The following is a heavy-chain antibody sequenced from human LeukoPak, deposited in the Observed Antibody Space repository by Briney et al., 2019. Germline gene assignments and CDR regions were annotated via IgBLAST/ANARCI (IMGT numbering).Heavy chain of an antibody. CDR3: AKRTVAGTYFDC. CDR1: GFTFSCYA. J-gene: IGHJ4*02. V-gene: IGHV3-23*01. Sequence: GGSLRLSCAASGFTFSCYAMSWVRQAPGKGLEWVSGISGSGGTTYYADSVKGRFTISRDNSKNTLYLQMNSLRAEDTAVYYCAKRTVAGTYFDCWGQGTLVTVSS. D-gene: IGHD6-19*01. CDR2: ISGSGGTT.